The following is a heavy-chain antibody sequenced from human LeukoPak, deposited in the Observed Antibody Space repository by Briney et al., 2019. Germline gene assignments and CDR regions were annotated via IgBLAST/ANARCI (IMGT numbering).Heavy chain of an antibody. D-gene: IGHD6-6*01. CDR3: ARYSSSTGGASYYLDY. J-gene: IGHJ4*01. Sequence: PGGSLRLSCTASGFTLRNYWMHWVRQVPGKRPVWVSRISGDGSVTNYADSVQGRFTISRDNAKNTLYLQIDSLRSEDTAVYYCARYSSSTGGASYYLDYWGHGTLVTVSS. CDR1: GFTLRNYW. V-gene: IGHV3-74*01. CDR2: ISGDGSVT.